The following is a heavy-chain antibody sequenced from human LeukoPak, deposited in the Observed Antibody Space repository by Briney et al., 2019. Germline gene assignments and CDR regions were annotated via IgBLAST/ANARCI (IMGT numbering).Heavy chain of an antibody. V-gene: IGHV4-61*01. CDR2: IYYSGST. CDR3: ARELRTYSSGWYDY. J-gene: IGHJ4*02. D-gene: IGHD6-19*01. CDR1: GYSISSGYY. Sequence: SETLSLTCTVSGYSISSGYYWSWIRQPPGKGLEWIGYIYYSGSTNYNPSLKSRVTISVDTSKNQFSLKLSSVTAADTAVYYCARELRTYSSGWYDYWGQGTLVTVSS.